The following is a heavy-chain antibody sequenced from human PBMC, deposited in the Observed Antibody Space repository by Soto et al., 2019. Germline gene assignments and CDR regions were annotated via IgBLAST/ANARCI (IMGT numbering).Heavy chain of an antibody. D-gene: IGHD6-19*01. V-gene: IGHV3-21*06. CDR3: ARDDGWLILDY. Sequence: EVQLVESGGGPVKHGGSLRLSCAASGFAFNTYSMNWVRQAPGKGLEWVAFITRSSSYIYYADSVRGRFTLSRDNAKNSLYLQMNSLRAEDTAIYYCARDDGWLILDYWGQGTLVTVSS. J-gene: IGHJ4*02. CDR1: GFAFNTYS. CDR2: ITRSSSYI.